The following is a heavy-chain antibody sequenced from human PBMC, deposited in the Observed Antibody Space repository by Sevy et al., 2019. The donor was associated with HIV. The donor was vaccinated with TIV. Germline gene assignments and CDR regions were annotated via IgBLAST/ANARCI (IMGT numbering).Heavy chain of an antibody. J-gene: IGHJ4*02. V-gene: IGHV4-61*01. D-gene: IGHD4-17*01. CDR3: ARCRSPYGDYATGSFDY. CDR2: LFYSGST. Sequence: SETLSLTCTVSGGSVSTDSYYWSWIRQPPGKGLEWIGYLFYSGSTNYNPSLKSRVTISPDTSKNQFSLKLSSVTAADTAVYYCARCRSPYGDYATGSFDYWGQGALVTVSS. CDR1: GGSVSTDSYY.